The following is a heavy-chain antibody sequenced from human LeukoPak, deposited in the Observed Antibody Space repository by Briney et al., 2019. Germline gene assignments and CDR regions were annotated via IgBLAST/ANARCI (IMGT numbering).Heavy chain of an antibody. V-gene: IGHV3-23*01. J-gene: IGHJ4*02. CDR1: GFTFSSYV. Sequence: GGSLRLSCAASGFTFSSYVMTWVRQAPGKGLEWVSVISGSGGSTYYADSVKGRFTISRDNSKNTLYLQMNSLRDEDTAVYYCAKAMCSGGTCYDYWGQGTLVTVSS. CDR3: AKAMCSGGTCYDY. D-gene: IGHD2-15*01. CDR2: ISGSGGST.